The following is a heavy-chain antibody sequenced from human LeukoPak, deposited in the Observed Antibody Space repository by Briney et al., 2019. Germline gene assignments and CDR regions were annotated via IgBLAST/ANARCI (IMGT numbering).Heavy chain of an antibody. CDR3: ARGSGSYSDYYYYMDV. J-gene: IGHJ6*03. V-gene: IGHV1-69*13. Sequence: SVKVSCKASGYTYTNYGISWVRQAPGQGLEWMGGIIPIFGTANYAQKFQGRVTITADESTSTAYMELSSLRSEDTAVYYCARGSGSYSDYYYYMDVWGKGTTVTISS. D-gene: IGHD3-10*01. CDR1: GYTYTNYG. CDR2: IIPIFGTA.